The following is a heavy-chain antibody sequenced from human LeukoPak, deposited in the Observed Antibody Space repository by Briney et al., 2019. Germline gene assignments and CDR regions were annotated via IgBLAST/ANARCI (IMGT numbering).Heavy chain of an antibody. CDR1: GGSFSGYY. Sequence: SETLSLTCAVYGGSFSGYYWSWIRQPPGKGLEWIGEINHSGSTNYNPSLKSRVTISVDTSKNQFSLKVNSVTAADTAVYYCARGDWETLMDVWGQGTTVTVSS. V-gene: IGHV4-34*01. CDR2: INHSGST. CDR3: ARGDWETLMDV. D-gene: IGHD3/OR15-3a*01. J-gene: IGHJ6*02.